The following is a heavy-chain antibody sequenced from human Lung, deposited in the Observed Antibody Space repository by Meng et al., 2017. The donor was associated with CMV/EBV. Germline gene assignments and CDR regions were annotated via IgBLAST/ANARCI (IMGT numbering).Heavy chain of an antibody. D-gene: IGHD6-13*01. V-gene: IGHV3-30*03. CDR3: VRDGDSSNWPLDY. CDR2: ILKDGSDK. Sequence: QVDLAECGGGVVQPGRSLRLSCAVSGFMFSDYGMHWVRQAPGKAPEWVAFILKDGSDKFYRDSVKGRFTISRDPGKNTLYLQMDSLRPEDTAIYYCVRDGDSSNWPLDYWGQGTLVTVSS. CDR1: GFMFSDYG. J-gene: IGHJ4*02.